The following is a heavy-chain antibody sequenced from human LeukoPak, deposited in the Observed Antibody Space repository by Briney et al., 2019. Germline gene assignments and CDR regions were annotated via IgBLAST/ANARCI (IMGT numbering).Heavy chain of an antibody. Sequence: GGSLRLSCAASGFTVSSNYMSWVRQAPGKGLEWVSVIYSGGSTYYADSVKGRFTISRDNSKNTLYLQMNSLGAEDTAVYYCATSTTRIVGATAYWGQRTLVTVSS. CDR3: ATSTTRIVGATAY. D-gene: IGHD1-26*01. CDR1: GFTVSSNY. V-gene: IGHV3-53*01. J-gene: IGHJ4*02. CDR2: IYSGGST.